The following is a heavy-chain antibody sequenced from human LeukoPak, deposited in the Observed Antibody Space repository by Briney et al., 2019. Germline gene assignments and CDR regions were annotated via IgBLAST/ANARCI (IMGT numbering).Heavy chain of an antibody. Sequence: SETLSLTCTVSGGSISSSSYYWGWIRQPPGKGLEWIGSIYYSGSTYYNPSLKSRVTISVDTSKNQFSLKLSSVTAADTAVYYCARQAGYSSGWYYFGRSNYWGQGTLVTVSS. V-gene: IGHV4-39*01. CDR1: GGSISSSSYY. CDR2: IYYSGST. D-gene: IGHD6-19*01. CDR3: ARQAGYSSGWYYFGRSNY. J-gene: IGHJ4*02.